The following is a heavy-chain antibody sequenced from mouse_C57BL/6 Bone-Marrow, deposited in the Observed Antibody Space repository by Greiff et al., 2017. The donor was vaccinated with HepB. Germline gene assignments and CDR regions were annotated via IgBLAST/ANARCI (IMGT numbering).Heavy chain of an antibody. CDR1: GYTFTDYE. J-gene: IGHJ2*01. CDR2: IDPETGGT. V-gene: IGHV1-15*01. D-gene: IGHD2-1*01. Sequence: QVQLQQSGAELVRPGASVTLSCKASGYTFTDYEMHWVKQTPVHGLEWIGAIDPETGGTAYNQKFKGKAILTADKSSSTAYMEIRSLTSEDSAVYYCTRPSIYPRDYWGQGTTLTVSS. CDR3: TRPSIYPRDY.